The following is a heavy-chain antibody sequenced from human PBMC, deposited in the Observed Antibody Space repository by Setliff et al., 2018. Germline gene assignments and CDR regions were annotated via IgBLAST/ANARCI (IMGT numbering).Heavy chain of an antibody. D-gene: IGHD3-9*01. V-gene: IGHV3-11*01. CDR2: ISNDAYTI. CDR1: GFSFSDYY. Sequence: GGSLRLSCAASGFSFSDYYMMWIRQAPGKGLEWVSYISNDAYTIHYADSMEGRLTISRDNAKTSVYLQMNSLRAEDTAFYYCARGTYYDILIGYGGDYWVQGTLVTASS. CDR3: ARGTYYDILIGYGGDY. J-gene: IGHJ4*02.